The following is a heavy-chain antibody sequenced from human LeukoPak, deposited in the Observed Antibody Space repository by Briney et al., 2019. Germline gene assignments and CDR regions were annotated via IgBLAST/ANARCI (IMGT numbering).Heavy chain of an antibody. CDR1: GYTFTTYY. Sequence: ASVKVSCKASGYTFTTYYIHWVRQAPGQGLEWMGIINPSGGSTTYAQKFQGRVTMTRDTSTSTVYMELSSLRSEDTAVYYCTFSGSYRGRDNWFDPWGQGTLVTVSS. D-gene: IGHD1-26*01. J-gene: IGHJ5*02. V-gene: IGHV1-46*01. CDR3: TFSGSYRGRDNWFDP. CDR2: INPSGGST.